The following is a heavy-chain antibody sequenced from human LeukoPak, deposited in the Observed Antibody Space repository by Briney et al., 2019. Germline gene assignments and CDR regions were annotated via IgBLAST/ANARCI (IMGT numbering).Heavy chain of an antibody. CDR3: ARGPRITIFGVVMANDAFDI. CDR2: IITNSGGT. CDR1: GYTFTGYY. J-gene: IGHJ3*02. Sequence: GASVKVSCKASGYTFTGYYMHWVRQAPGQGLEWMGWIITNSGGTNYAQKFQGRVTMTRDTSSSTAYMELSRLRFDDTVVYYCARGPRITIFGVVMANDAFDIWGQGTMVTVSS. V-gene: IGHV1-2*02. D-gene: IGHD3-3*01.